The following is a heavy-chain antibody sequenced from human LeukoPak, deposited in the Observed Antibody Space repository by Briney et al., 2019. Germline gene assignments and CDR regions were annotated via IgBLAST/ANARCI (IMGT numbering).Heavy chain of an antibody. Sequence: PGGSLRLSCAASGFTFSSYAMSWVRQAPGKGLEWIGSIYYSGSTYYNPSLKSRVTISVDTSKNQFSLKLSSVTAADTAVYYCAREAAGNFDYWGQGTLVTVSS. V-gene: IGHV4-39*07. CDR1: GFTFSSYA. CDR2: IYYSGST. CDR3: AREAAGNFDY. D-gene: IGHD6-13*01. J-gene: IGHJ4*02.